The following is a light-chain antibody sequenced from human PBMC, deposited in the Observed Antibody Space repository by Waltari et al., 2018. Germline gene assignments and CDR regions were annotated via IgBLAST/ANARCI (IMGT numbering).Light chain of an antibody. CDR1: RSNIGNNY. CDR2: QND. J-gene: IGLJ7*01. CDR3: SSWANSLKGPV. V-gene: IGLV1-47*01. Sequence: QSVLTQPPSVSGTPGQRVTISCSGSRSNIGNNYVHWYQQLPGAAPKLLLYQNDTLPSGVTDRFSRSQSGTSASWAFSGLRYDDEAHYCCSSWANSLKGPVFGGGLPLTVL.